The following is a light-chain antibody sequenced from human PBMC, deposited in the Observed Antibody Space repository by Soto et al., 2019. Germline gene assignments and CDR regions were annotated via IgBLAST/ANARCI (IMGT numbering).Light chain of an antibody. J-gene: IGLJ1*01. CDR3: SSFTSSSTFV. CDR1: SSDVGRYNY. CDR2: DVS. V-gene: IGLV2-14*01. Sequence: QSALAQPASVSGSPGQSITISCTGTSSDVGRYNYVSWFQQHPGKAPKLMIYDVSNWPSGVSDRFSGSKSGNTASLTIPGLQAEDEADYYCSSFTSSSTFVFGTGTKVTV.